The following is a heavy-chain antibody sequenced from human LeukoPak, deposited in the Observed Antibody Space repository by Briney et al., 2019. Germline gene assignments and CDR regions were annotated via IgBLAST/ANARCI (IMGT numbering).Heavy chain of an antibody. J-gene: IGHJ4*02. CDR3: ARGYFDLLIGKGYFDY. V-gene: IGHV4-59*08. CDR2: IHYSGGT. D-gene: IGHD3-9*01. Sequence: PSETLSLTCSVSGDSMSQYYWTWIRQSPGRGLEWIGHIHYSGGTKYKSSLKSRVTISVDTSKSHFSLKLSSVTAADTAIYYCARGYFDLLIGKGYFDYWGQGNLVTVSS. CDR1: GDSMSQYY.